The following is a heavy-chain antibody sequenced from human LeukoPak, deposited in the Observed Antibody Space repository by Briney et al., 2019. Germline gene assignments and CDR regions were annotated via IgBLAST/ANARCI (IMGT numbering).Heavy chain of an antibody. J-gene: IGHJ6*03. D-gene: IGHD2-15*01. CDR1: GGSISSYY. CDR2: IYYSGST. V-gene: IGHV4-59*08. Sequence: SETLSLTCTVSGGSISSYYWSWIRQPPGKGLEWIVYIYYSGSTNYNPSLKSRVTISVDTSKNQFSLKLSSVTAADTAVYYCARLSDCSGGSCYSGWDYYYYMDVWGKGTTVTVSS. CDR3: ARLSDCSGGSCYSGWDYYYYMDV.